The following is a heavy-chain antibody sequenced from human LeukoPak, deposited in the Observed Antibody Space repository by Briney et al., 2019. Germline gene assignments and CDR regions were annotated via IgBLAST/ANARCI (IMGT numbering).Heavy chain of an antibody. CDR2: ISSSSSYI. D-gene: IGHD3-3*01. V-gene: IGHV3-21*01. J-gene: IGHJ4*02. Sequence: GGSLRLSCAASGFTFSSYSMNWVRQAPGKGLEWVSSISSSSSYIYYADSMKGRFTISRDNAKNTLYLQMNSLRADDTAVYYCASSLLGVSPWGQGTLVTVSS. CDR1: GFTFSSYS. CDR3: ASSLLGVSP.